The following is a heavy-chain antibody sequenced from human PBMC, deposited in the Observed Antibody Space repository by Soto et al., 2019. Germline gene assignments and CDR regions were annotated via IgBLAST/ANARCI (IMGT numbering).Heavy chain of an antibody. Sequence: QVQLVQSGAEVKKPGSSVKVSAKASEGTFSSYAFGGVRQAPGQGLEWMGGIIPIFGTANSAQKFQGRVTITADKSTSTAYMELSSLRSEDTAVYYCARRHCSSTSCYPDYWGQGTLVTVSS. J-gene: IGHJ4*02. CDR3: ARRHCSSTSCYPDY. V-gene: IGHV1-69*06. D-gene: IGHD2-2*01. CDR1: EGTFSSYA. CDR2: IIPIFGTA.